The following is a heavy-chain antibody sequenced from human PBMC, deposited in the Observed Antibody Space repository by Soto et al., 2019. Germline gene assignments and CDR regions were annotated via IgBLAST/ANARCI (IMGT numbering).Heavy chain of an antibody. CDR2: INHSGST. Sequence: PSETLPLTCAAYGGSFRGYYWSWIRQPPGKGLEWIGEINHSGSTNYNPSLKSRVTISVDTSKNQFSLKLSSVTAADTAVYYCARGVTIFRGAAADAFVIWGQGTMVSVS. D-gene: IGHD3-10*01. V-gene: IGHV4-34*01. J-gene: IGHJ3*02. CDR1: GGSFRGYY. CDR3: ARGVTIFRGAAADAFVI.